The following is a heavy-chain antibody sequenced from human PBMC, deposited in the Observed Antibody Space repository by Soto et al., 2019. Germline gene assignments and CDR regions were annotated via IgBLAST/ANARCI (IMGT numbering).Heavy chain of an antibody. CDR1: GYSISSGYY. CDR2: IYHSGST. V-gene: IGHV4-38-2*02. J-gene: IGHJ4*02. CDR3: ARESSSENY. D-gene: IGHD6-6*01. Sequence: SETLSLTCAVSGYSISSGYYWGWIRQPPGKGLEWIGSIYHSGSTYYNPSLKSRVTISVDTSKNQFSLKLSSVTAADTAVYYCARESSSENYWGQGTLVTVSS.